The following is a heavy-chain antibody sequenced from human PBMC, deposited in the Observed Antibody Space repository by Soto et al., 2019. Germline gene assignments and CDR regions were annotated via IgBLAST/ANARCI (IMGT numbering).Heavy chain of an antibody. Sequence: ASVKVSCKASGYTFTSYGISWVRQAPGQGLEWMGWISAYNGNTNYAQKLQGRVTMTTDTSTSTAYMELRSLRSDDTAVYYCARDTGWLLYPHKPYYFDYWGQGTLVTVSS. D-gene: IGHD3-3*01. CDR3: ARDTGWLLYPHKPYYFDY. CDR1: GYTFTSYG. CDR2: ISAYNGNT. V-gene: IGHV1-18*01. J-gene: IGHJ4*02.